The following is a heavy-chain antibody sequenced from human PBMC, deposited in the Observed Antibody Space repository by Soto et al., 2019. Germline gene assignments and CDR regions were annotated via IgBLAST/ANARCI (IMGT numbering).Heavy chain of an antibody. Sequence: SETLSLTCTVSGGSIIRGDYYWSWIRQPPGKGLEWIGYIYYSGSTYYNPSLKSRVTISVDTSKNQFSLKLSSVTAADTAVYYCAGYGSSLASYYYYGMDVWGQGTTVTVSS. D-gene: IGHD3-10*01. CDR3: AGYGSSLASYYYYGMDV. V-gene: IGHV4-30-4*01. J-gene: IGHJ6*02. CDR2: IYYSGST. CDR1: GGSIIRGDYY.